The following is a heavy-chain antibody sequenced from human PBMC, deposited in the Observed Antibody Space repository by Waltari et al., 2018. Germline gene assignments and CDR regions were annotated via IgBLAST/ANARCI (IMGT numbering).Heavy chain of an antibody. CDR2: INHSGST. J-gene: IGHJ3*02. CDR3: ARAPHYYDSSGSNAFDI. Sequence: VQLQQWGAGLLKPSETLSLTCAVYGGSFSGYYWSWIRQPPGKGLEWIGEINHSGSTNYNPALKSRVTISVDTSKNQFSLKLSSVTAADTAVYYCARAPHYYDSSGSNAFDIWGQGTMVTVSS. V-gene: IGHV4-34*01. D-gene: IGHD3-22*01. CDR1: GGSFSGYY.